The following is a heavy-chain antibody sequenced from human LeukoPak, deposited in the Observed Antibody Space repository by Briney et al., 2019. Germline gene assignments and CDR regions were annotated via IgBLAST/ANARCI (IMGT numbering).Heavy chain of an antibody. CDR3: AKLRLLDFDY. CDR2: ISGSGGST. CDR1: EFTFSSYA. J-gene: IGHJ4*02. V-gene: IGHV3-23*01. D-gene: IGHD2-15*01. Sequence: GGSLTLSCAASEFTFSSYAMSWVRQAPGKGLEWVSAISGSGGSTYYADSVKGRFTISRDNSKNTLYLQMNSLRAEDTAVYYCAKLRLLDFDYWGQGTLVTVSS.